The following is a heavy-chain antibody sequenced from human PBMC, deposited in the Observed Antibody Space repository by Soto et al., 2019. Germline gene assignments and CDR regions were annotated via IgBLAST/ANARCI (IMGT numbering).Heavy chain of an antibody. J-gene: IGHJ6*02. V-gene: IGHV1-3*01. D-gene: IGHD6-13*01. Sequence: ASVKVSCKASGYTFTSYAMHWVRQAPGQRLEWMGWINAGSGITKRSQKFQGRVTITRDTSASTAYMELSSLRSEDTAVYYCARAYTGYSSSWYEESYGMDVWGQGTTVTVSS. CDR3: ARAYTGYSSSWYEESYGMDV. CDR1: GYTFTSYA. CDR2: INAGSGIT.